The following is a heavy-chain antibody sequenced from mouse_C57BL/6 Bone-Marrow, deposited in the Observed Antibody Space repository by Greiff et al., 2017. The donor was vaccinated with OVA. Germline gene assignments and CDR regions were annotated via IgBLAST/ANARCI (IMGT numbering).Heavy chain of an antibody. CDR3: SRGGRHEVYFHH. J-gene: IGHJ2*01. CDR1: GYPFTDYH. V-gene: IGHV1-76*01. CDR2: IYPGSGNT. Sequence: QVQLQQSGAELVRPGASVKLSCKASGYPFTDYHIHWVKQRPGPGLEWIARIYPGSGNTFYNEKFKGQATLTAEKSSSTAYMQLSSLTSEDSAVYFCSRGGRHEVYFHHWGQGTTLTVST.